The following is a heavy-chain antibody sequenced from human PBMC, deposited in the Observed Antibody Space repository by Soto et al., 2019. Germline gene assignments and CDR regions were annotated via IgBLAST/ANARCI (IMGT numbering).Heavy chain of an antibody. CDR3: AREEYDFWSGYYTAHYRMDV. J-gene: IGHJ6*02. Sequence: ASVKVSCKASGYSFTSYYMHWVRQAPGQGLEWMGIINPSGGSTSYAQKFQGIVTMTRDTSTSTVYMELSSLRSEDTAVYYCAREEYDFWSGYYTAHYRMDVWGQGTTVTVS. D-gene: IGHD3-3*01. V-gene: IGHV1-46*01. CDR2: INPSGGST. CDR1: GYSFTSYY.